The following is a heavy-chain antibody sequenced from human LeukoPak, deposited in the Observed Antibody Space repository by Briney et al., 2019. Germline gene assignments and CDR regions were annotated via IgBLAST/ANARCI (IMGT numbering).Heavy chain of an antibody. CDR2: INHSGST. D-gene: IGHD2-21*01. CDR3: ARSLHISAPFDV. Sequence: SETLSLTCAVYGGSFSGYYWGWIRQPPGKGLEWIGEINHSGSTNYNPSLKSRVTISVDTSKNQFSLKLSSVTAADTALYYYARSLHISAPFDVWGQGTLVTVSS. CDR1: GGSFSGYY. J-gene: IGHJ4*02. V-gene: IGHV4-34*01.